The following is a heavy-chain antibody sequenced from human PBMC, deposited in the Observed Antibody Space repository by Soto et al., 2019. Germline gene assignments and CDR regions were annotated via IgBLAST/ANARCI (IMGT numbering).Heavy chain of an antibody. J-gene: IGHJ4*02. V-gene: IGHV3-15*01. CDR1: GFTFSNAW. CDR2: IKSKTDGGTT. CDR3: TTDVTNYDFWSGYYSLDY. Sequence: GGSLRLSCAASGFTFSNAWMSWVRQAPGKGLEWVGRIKSKTDGGTTDYAAPVKGRFTISRDDSKNTLYLQMNSLKTEDTAVYYCTTDVTNYDFWSGYYSLDYWGQGTLVTVSS. D-gene: IGHD3-3*01.